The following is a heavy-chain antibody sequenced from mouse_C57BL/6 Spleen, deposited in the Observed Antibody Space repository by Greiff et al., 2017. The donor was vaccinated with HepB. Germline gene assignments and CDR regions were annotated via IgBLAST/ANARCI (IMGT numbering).Heavy chain of an antibody. V-gene: IGHV1-63*01. CDR1: GYTFTNYW. CDR2: IYPGGGYT. J-gene: IGHJ4*01. CDR3: ARHDYDEGYAMDY. Sequence: VQLKESGAELVRPGTSVKMSCKASGYTFTNYWIGWAKQRPGHGLEWIGDIYPGGGYTNYNEKFKGKATLTADKSSSTAYMQFSSLTSEDSAIYYCARHDYDEGYAMDYWGQGTSVTVSS. D-gene: IGHD2-4*01.